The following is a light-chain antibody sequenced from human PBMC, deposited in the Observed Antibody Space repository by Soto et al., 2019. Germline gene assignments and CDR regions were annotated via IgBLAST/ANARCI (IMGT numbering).Light chain of an antibody. Sequence: QSVLIQPPSVSGSPGQSVTISCTGTSSDVGSSDYVSWYQQHPGTVPKPMIYNVNTRPSGVPDRFSGSKSGNTASLTVSGLQAEDEADYYCSSYTSSSTPYVFGTGTKVTVL. V-gene: IGLV2-18*02. CDR1: SSDVGSSDY. CDR2: NVN. J-gene: IGLJ1*01. CDR3: SSYTSSSTPYV.